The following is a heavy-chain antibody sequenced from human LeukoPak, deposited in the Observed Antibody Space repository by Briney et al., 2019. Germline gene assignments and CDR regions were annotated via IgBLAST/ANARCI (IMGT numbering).Heavy chain of an antibody. CDR2: INVYNGNR. D-gene: IGHD3-22*01. Sequence: GASVKVSCKASGGTFSSYAISWVRQAPGQGLEWMGWINVYNGNRNYAQNLQDRVTMTTDTSTSTAYMELRSLRSDDTALYYCARNYDRRPFDYWGQGILVTVSS. V-gene: IGHV1-18*01. CDR1: GGTFSSYA. CDR3: ARNYDRRPFDY. J-gene: IGHJ4*02.